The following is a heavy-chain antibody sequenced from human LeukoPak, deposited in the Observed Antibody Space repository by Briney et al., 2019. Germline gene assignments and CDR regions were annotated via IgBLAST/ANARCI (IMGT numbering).Heavy chain of an antibody. Sequence: ASVKVSCKASGYTFTSYGISWVRQAPGQGLEWMGWISAYNGNTNYAQKLQGIVTMTTDTSTSTAYMELRSLRSDDTAVHYCARGVAGLVRGDAFDIWGQGTMVTVSS. CDR2: ISAYNGNT. V-gene: IGHV1-18*04. J-gene: IGHJ3*02. CDR1: GYTFTSYG. CDR3: ARGVAGLVRGDAFDI. D-gene: IGHD3-10*01.